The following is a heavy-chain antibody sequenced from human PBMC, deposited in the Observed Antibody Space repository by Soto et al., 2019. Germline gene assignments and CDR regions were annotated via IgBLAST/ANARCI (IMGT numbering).Heavy chain of an antibody. D-gene: IGHD3-10*01. J-gene: IGHJ4*02. Sequence: GASVKVSCKASGDTFSFYTLNWIRQAPGQGFEWVGRVNPILAMSSSAHKFQGRVSMFADKSTGTAYMELRSLRSDDTAVYYCATSYGSGSSPFDYWAQGNLVPVSS. CDR1: GDTFSFYT. CDR3: ATSYGSGSSPFDY. CDR2: VNPILAMS. V-gene: IGHV1-69*02.